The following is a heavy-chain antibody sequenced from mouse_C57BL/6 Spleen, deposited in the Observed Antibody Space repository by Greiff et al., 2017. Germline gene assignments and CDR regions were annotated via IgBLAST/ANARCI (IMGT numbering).Heavy chain of an antibody. D-gene: IGHD2-5*01. CDR2: IDPSDSST. CDR3: ARGGYSNYLYYFDY. CDR1: GYTFTSYW. Sequence: QVQLQQPGAELVRPGTSVKLSCKASGYTFTSYWMHWVKQRPGQGLEWIGVIDPSDSSTNYNQKFKGKATLTVDTSSSTAYMQLSSLTSEDSAVYYCARGGYSNYLYYFDYWGQGTTLTVSS. V-gene: IGHV1-59*01. J-gene: IGHJ2*01.